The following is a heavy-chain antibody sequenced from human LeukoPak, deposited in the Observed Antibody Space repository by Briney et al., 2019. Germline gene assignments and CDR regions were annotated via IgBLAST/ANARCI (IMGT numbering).Heavy chain of an antibody. D-gene: IGHD6-19*01. Sequence: GASVKVSCKASDYYFTSVGITWVRQAPGQGLEWMGWISPYNGDTRYVQKLQGRVTMTTDTSTSTAYMELRSLRFDDTAVYYCARAGSGSGWYFDYWGQGTLVTVSS. CDR1: DYYFTSVG. V-gene: IGHV1-18*01. CDR2: ISPYNGDT. CDR3: ARAGSGSGWYFDY. J-gene: IGHJ4*02.